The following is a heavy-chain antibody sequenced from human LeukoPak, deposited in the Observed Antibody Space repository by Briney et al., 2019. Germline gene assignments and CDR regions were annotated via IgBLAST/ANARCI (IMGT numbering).Heavy chain of an antibody. CDR3: ARDASFYSGYDSCWFDP. Sequence: GASVKVSCKASGYTFTGYYMHWVRQAPGQGLEWMGWINPNSGGTNYAQKFQGRVTMTRDTSISTAYMELSRLRSDDTAVYYCARDASFYSGYDSCWFDPWGQGTLVTVSS. V-gene: IGHV1-2*02. D-gene: IGHD5-12*01. J-gene: IGHJ5*02. CDR1: GYTFTGYY. CDR2: INPNSGGT.